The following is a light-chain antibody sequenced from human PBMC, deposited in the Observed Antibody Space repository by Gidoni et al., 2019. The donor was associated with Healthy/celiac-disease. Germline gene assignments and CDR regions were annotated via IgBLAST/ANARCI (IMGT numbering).Light chain of an antibody. V-gene: IGKV3-20*01. Sequence: EIVLTQSPATLSLSPGERATLSCRASQSVNSSYLAWYQQKPGQAPRLLIYGASSRATGIPDRLRGSGCGADFTLTISRMEPEDFAVYYCQQYGSSPPMYTFGQGTKLEIK. CDR1: QSVNSSY. CDR3: QQYGSSPPMYT. CDR2: GAS. J-gene: IGKJ2*01.